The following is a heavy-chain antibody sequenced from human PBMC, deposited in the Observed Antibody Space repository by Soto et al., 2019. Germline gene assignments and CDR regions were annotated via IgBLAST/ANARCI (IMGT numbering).Heavy chain of an antibody. Sequence: QVKVQESGPGLVKPSQTLSLTCTVSGGSISSGNHYWSWIRQHPGKGLEWLGYIYYSGTTHYNPSLRSRLTISVDTSKNLFSLKLNSVTAAHTAVYFSARSQQGGPDCSYDTYCSYYYFDPWGPGTLVTVSS. D-gene: IGHD3-22*01. V-gene: IGHV4-31*03. CDR2: IYYSGTT. J-gene: IGHJ5*02. CDR3: ARSQQGGPDCSYDTYCSYYYFDP. CDR1: GGSISSGNHY.